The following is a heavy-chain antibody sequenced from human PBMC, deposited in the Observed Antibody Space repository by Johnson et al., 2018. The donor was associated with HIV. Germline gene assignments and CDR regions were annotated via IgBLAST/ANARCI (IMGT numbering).Heavy chain of an antibody. V-gene: IGHV3-66*01. CDR2: LYSGGDI. D-gene: IGHD2-21*02. CDR3: ARGGGAYCGGDCLRTFDI. Sequence: VQLVESGGGLVQPGGSLRLSCAASGLTISDNYMSWVRQAPGKGLEWVAVLYSGGDIYYADSVKGRFIIPRDNSKSTLYLQLNSPRAEDTGIYYCARGGGAYCGGDCLRTFDIWGQGTMVTVSP. J-gene: IGHJ3*02. CDR1: GLTISDNY.